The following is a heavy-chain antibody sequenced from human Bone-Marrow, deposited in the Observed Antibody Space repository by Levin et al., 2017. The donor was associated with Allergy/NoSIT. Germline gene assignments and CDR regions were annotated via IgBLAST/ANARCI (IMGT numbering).Heavy chain of an antibody. CDR1: GFRFDEYA. CDR2: ITWNSGSL. V-gene: IGHV3-9*01. J-gene: IGHJ6*02. Sequence: PGGSLRLSCAASGFRFDEYAMHWVRQVPGKGLEWVSSITWNSGSLAYADSVKGRFIISRDNAKKSLYLQMNSLRVEDTAFYYCAKDNRGSNYYYGMGVWGQGTTVTVSS. CDR3: AKDNRGSNYYYGMGV. D-gene: IGHD3-10*01.